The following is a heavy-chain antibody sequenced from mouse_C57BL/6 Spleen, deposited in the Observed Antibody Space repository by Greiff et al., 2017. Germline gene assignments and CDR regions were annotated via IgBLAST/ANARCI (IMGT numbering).Heavy chain of an antibody. CDR2: IDPEDGDT. CDR1: GFNIKDYY. V-gene: IGHV14-1*01. J-gene: IGHJ3*01. Sequence: EVQLQQSGAELVRPGASVKLSCTASGFNIKDYYMHWVKQRPEQGLEWIGRIDPEDGDTEYAPKFPGKATMTADTSSNTAYLQLSSLTSVDTAVYYCTTYYGSSLCAYWGQGTLVTVSA. D-gene: IGHD1-1*01. CDR3: TTYYGSSLCAY.